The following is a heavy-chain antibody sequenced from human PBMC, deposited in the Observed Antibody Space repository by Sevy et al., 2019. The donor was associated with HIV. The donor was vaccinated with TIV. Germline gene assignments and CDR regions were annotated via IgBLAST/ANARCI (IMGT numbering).Heavy chain of an antibody. J-gene: IGHJ4*02. V-gene: IGHV3-15*01. CDR1: GFSINNAW. D-gene: IGHD2-15*01. CDR3: TIEGLYCTEDSCYSGGFDS. Sequence: GGSLRLSCVTFGFSINNAWMSWVRQAPGKGLEWVGRIKSKTDGGTTEYAAPVKGRFTISRDDSKNMLYLQMNSLKTEDSAVYYFTIEGLYCTEDSCYSGGFDSWGQGTLVTVSS. CDR2: IKSKTDGGTT.